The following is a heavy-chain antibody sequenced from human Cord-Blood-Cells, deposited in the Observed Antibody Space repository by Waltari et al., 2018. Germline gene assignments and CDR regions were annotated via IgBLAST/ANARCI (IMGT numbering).Heavy chain of an antibody. D-gene: IGHD3-10*01. CDR2: MNPNRGNK. Sequence: QVQLVQSGAEVKKPGASVKVSCKASGYTFTSYDINWVRQATGQGLEWMGWMNPNRGNKGYAPKFQGRVTMTRNTSISAAYMELSSLRSEDTAVYYCYSGSDAFDIWGQGTMVTVSS. CDR3: YSGSDAFDI. V-gene: IGHV1-8*01. CDR1: GYTFTSYD. J-gene: IGHJ3*02.